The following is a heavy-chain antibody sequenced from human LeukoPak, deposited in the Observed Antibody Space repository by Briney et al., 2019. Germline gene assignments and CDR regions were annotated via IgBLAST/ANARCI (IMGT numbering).Heavy chain of an antibody. CDR1: GFTFSICA. D-gene: IGHD3-22*01. CDR2: ISYDGRNT. CDR3: VRGVGLYDSIGYFDY. J-gene: IGHJ4*02. Sequence: PGGSLRLSCAASGFTFSICAMHWVRQAPGKGLEWVATISYDGRNTFYADSVKGRFTISRDNFKDALYLQMNSLRAEDTAVYNCVRGVGLYDSIGYFDYWGQGTLVTVSS. V-gene: IGHV3-30*04.